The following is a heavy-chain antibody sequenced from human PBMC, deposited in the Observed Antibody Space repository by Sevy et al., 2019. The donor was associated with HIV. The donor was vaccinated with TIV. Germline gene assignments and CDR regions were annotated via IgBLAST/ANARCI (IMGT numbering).Heavy chain of an antibody. Sequence: GGSLRLSCAVSGFTFSSYWMSWVRQAPGKGLEWVANIKQDGSEKYYVDSVKGRFTISRDNAKKSLYLQMNSLRAEDTAVYYGASDSDSTRYYYMDVWGKGTTVTVSS. CDR2: IKQDGSEK. V-gene: IGHV3-7*01. D-gene: IGHD1-26*01. CDR3: ASDSDSTRYYYMDV. CDR1: GFTFSSYW. J-gene: IGHJ6*03.